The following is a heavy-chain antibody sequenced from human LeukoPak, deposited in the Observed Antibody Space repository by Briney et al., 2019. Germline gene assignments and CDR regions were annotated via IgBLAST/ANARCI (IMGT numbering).Heavy chain of an antibody. CDR3: ARDCGGGSCYGPYDAFDI. CDR2: ISSSGSTI. D-gene: IGHD2-15*01. Sequence: PGGSLRLSCAASGFTFSSYEMNWVRQAPRKGLEWVSYISSSGSTIYYADSVKGRFTISRDNAKNSLYLQMNSLRAEDTAVYYCARDCGGGSCYGPYDAFDIWGQGIMVTVSS. CDR1: GFTFSSYE. J-gene: IGHJ3*02. V-gene: IGHV3-48*03.